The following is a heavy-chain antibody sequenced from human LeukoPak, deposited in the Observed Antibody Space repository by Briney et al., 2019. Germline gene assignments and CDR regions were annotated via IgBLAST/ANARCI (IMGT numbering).Heavy chain of an antibody. Sequence: SETLSLTCSVSGVSISSSNSYWGWIRQPPGKGLEWIGSIYYTGNTYYNASLKSRVTISIDTSKNQFSLKLTSVTAADTAVYYCAREWFGELLRSDWGQGTLVTVSS. CDR2: IYYTGNT. D-gene: IGHD3-10*01. CDR1: GVSISSSNSY. CDR3: AREWFGELLRSD. J-gene: IGHJ4*02. V-gene: IGHV4-39*02.